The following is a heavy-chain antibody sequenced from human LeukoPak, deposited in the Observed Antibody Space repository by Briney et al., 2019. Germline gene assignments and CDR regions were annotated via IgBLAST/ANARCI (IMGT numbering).Heavy chain of an antibody. CDR1: GYTFTSYY. D-gene: IGHD3-3*01. CDR2: INPSGGST. Sequence: ASVKVSCKASGYTFTSYYMHWVRQAPGQGLEWMGIINPSGGSTSYAQKFQGRVTMTRDTSTSTVYMELSSLGSEDTAVYYCARVPVTYYDFWSGYYDYWGQGTLVTVSS. J-gene: IGHJ4*02. V-gene: IGHV1-46*01. CDR3: ARVPVTYYDFWSGYYDY.